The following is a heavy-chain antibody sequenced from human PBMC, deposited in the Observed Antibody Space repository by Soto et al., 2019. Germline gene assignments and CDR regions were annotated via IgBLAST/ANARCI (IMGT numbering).Heavy chain of an antibody. V-gene: IGHV4-30-2*01. CDR1: GGSLSSRSYY. CDR2: IYHSGST. J-gene: IGHJ5*02. Sequence: SETLSLTWTVSGGSLSSRSYYWSWIRQPPGKGLEWIGYIYHSGSTYYNPSLKSRVTISVDRSKNQFSLKLSSVTAADTAVYYCARVPDRWGQGTLVTSPQ. D-gene: IGHD2-2*01. CDR3: ARVPDR.